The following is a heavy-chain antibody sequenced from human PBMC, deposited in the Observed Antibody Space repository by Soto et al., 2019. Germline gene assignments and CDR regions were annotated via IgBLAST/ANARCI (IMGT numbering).Heavy chain of an antibody. CDR2: VNPKRGDA. J-gene: IGHJ2*01. CDR1: GYKFTDYY. CDR3: ARDPGIPGRYWYFDL. D-gene: IGHD1-20*01. Sequence: QVLLVQSGAEVKKPGASVKVSCKASGYKFTDYYIHWVRQAPGQGPEWMGWVNPKRGDAVYAQKFQGWVTMTSDTATTTAYLEVNSLKSDDTAIYYCARDPGIPGRYWYFDLWGRGTLVTVSS. V-gene: IGHV1-2*04.